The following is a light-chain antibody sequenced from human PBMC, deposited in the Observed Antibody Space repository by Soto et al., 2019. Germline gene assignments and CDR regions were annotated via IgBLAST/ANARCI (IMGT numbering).Light chain of an antibody. CDR2: DVS. V-gene: IGLV2-8*01. Sequence: QSVLTQPPSASGSPGQSVTISCTGTSSDVGGYNYVSWYQQLPGKAPKLMIYDVSKRPSGVPDRFSGSKSRNTASLTVSGLQAEDEADYFCSSYAGTNNVVFGGGTKLTVL. CDR1: SSDVGGYNY. J-gene: IGLJ2*01. CDR3: SSYAGTNNVV.